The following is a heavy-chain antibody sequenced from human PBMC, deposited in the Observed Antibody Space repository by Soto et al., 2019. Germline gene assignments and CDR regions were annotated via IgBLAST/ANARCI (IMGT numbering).Heavy chain of an antibody. J-gene: IGHJ6*02. CDR3: ARVHGYNYSLYYYGMDV. V-gene: IGHV3-21*01. D-gene: IGHD5-12*01. CDR1: GFTFSSYS. Sequence: EVQLVESGGGLVKPGGSLRLSCAASGFTFSSYSMNWVRQAPGKGLEWVSSISSSSSYIYYADSVKGRFTISRDNAKNSLYLQMNSLRAEDTAVYYCARVHGYNYSLYYYGMDVWGQGTTVTVSS. CDR2: ISSSSSYI.